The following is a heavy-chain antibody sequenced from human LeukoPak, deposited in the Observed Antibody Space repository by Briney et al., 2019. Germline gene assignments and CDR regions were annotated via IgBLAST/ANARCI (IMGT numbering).Heavy chain of an antibody. D-gene: IGHD3-3*01. CDR1: GGTFSSYA. V-gene: IGHV1-69*06. J-gene: IGHJ6*03. CDR2: IIPIFGTA. CDR3: ARVIPDYDFWSGSAHYYYYYMDV. Sequence: ASVKVSCKASGGTFSSYAISWVRQAPGQGLEWMGGIIPIFGTANYAQKFQGRVTITADKSTSTAYMELSSLRSEDTAVYYCARVIPDYDFWSGSAHYYYYYMDVWGKGTTVTVSS.